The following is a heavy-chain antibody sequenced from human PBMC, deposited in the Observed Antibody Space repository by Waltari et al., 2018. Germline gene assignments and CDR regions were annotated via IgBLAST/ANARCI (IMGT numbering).Heavy chain of an antibody. D-gene: IGHD6-25*01. CDR2: INAGNGNT. J-gene: IGHJ4*02. CDR1: GYTFTSDA. Sequence: QVQLVQSGAEVKKPGASVKVSCKASGYTFTSDAIYWVRQAPGQRLEWMGWINAGNGNTKYSQKFQGRVTITADESTSTAYMELSSLRSEDTAVYYCARGGLGGRPEFDYWGQGTLVTVSS. V-gene: IGHV1-3*01. CDR3: ARGGLGGRPEFDY.